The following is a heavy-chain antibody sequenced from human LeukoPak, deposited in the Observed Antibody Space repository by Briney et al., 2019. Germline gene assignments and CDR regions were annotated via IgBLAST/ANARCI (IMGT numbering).Heavy chain of an antibody. CDR3: AREYYDSSGRKHAFNV. CDR1: GYAFTDYY. Sequence: ASVKVSCKAFGYAFTDYYMHWVRQAPGQGLEWMGWIDPHSGGTNYAQKFQGRITMTRDTSISTAYMDLGRLRSDDTAVYYCAREYYDSSGRKHAFNVWGQGTMVTVSS. D-gene: IGHD3-22*01. J-gene: IGHJ3*01. CDR2: IDPHSGGT. V-gene: IGHV1-2*02.